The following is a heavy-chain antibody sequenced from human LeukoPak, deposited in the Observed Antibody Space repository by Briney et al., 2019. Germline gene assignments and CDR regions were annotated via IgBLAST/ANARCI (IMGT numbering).Heavy chain of an antibody. J-gene: IGHJ4*02. V-gene: IGHV4-34*01. CDR3: AREARRPNSDFDY. Sequence: SETLSLTCAVYGGSFSGYYWSWIRQPPGKGLEWIGEINHSGSTNYNPSLKSRVTISVDTSKNQFSLKLSSVTAADTAVYYCAREARRPNSDFDYWGQGTLVTVSS. D-gene: IGHD1-1*01. CDR2: INHSGST. CDR1: GGSFSGYY.